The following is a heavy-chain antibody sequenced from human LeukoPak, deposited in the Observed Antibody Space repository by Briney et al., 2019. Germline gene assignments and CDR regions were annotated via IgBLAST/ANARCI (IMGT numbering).Heavy chain of an antibody. J-gene: IGHJ4*02. CDR1: GFTFSGYG. CDR3: ARGTYSSGWYYFDY. Sequence: AGGSLRLSCAASGFTFSGYGMHWVRQAPGKGLEWVAIIRYDGSNKYYADSVKGRFTISRDNSKNTLYLQMNSLRAEDTAVYYCARGTYSSGWYYFDYWGQGTLVTVSS. D-gene: IGHD6-19*01. V-gene: IGHV3-30*02. CDR2: IRYDGSNK.